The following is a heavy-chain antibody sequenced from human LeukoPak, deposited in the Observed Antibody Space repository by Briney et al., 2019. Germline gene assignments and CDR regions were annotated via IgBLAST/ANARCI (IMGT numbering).Heavy chain of an antibody. V-gene: IGHV3-73*01. CDR2: IRSKAKSYAT. CDR1: GFTFSGSA. CDR3: TRLGEYSGNSDDY. D-gene: IGHD5-12*01. Sequence: GGSLKLSCAASGFTFSGSAIHWVRQASGKGLDWVGRIRSKAKSYATAYAESVKGRFTISRGDSENTAYLQMNSLKTEDTAVYYCTRLGEYSGNSDDYWGQGTLVTVSS. J-gene: IGHJ4*02.